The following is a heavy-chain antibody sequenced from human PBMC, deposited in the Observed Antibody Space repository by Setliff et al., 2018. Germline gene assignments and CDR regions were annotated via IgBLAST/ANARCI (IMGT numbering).Heavy chain of an antibody. CDR2: VDPEDGET. V-gene: IGHV1-69-2*01. CDR1: GYTFTDYY. D-gene: IGHD5-18*01. J-gene: IGHJ4*02. Sequence: ASVKVSCKASGYTFTDYYMHWVQQAPGKGLEWMGRVDPEDGETIYAEKFQGRVTITADTSTDTAYMELSSLRSEDTAVYYCASMSGLRYGYFFWGQGTLVTVSS. CDR3: ASMSGLRYGYFF.